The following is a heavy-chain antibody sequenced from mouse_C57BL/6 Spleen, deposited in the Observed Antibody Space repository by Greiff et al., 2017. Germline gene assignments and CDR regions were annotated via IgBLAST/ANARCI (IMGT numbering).Heavy chain of an antibody. D-gene: IGHD1-1*01. CDR1: GYSFTGYY. V-gene: IGHV1-43*01. CDR2: INPSTGGT. CDR3: ARDYPDYYGSSYFDY. J-gene: IGHJ2*01. Sequence: VQLQQSGPELVKPGASVKISCKASGYSFTGYYMHWVKQSSEKSLEWIGEINPSTGGTSYNQKFKGKATLTVYKSSSTGYMQLKSLTSEDSAVYYCARDYPDYYGSSYFDYWGQGTTLTVSS.